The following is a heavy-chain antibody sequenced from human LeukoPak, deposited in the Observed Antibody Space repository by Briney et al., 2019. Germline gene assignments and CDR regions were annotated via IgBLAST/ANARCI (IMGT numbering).Heavy chain of an antibody. CDR3: ARGDYGDYGSFDY. CDR2: IYYSGST. J-gene: IGHJ4*02. V-gene: IGHV4-59*01. CDR1: GGSISSYY. Sequence: SETLSLTCTVSGGSISSYYWSWIRQPPGKGLEWIGYIYYSGSTNYNPSLKSRVTISVDTSKNQFSLKLSSVTAADTAVYYCARGDYGDYGSFDYWGQGTLVTVSS. D-gene: IGHD4-17*01.